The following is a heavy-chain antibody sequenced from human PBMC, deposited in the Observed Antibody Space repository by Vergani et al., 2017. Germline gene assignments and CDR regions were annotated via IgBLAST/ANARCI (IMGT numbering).Heavy chain of an antibody. V-gene: IGHV1-2*02. J-gene: IGHJ6*03. D-gene: IGHD6-6*01. CDR1: GYTFTGYY. Sequence: QVQLVQSGAEVKKPGASVKVSCKASGYTFTGYYMHWVRQAPGQGLEWMGWINPNSGGTNYAQKFQGRVTMTRDTAISTAYMELSRLRSDDTAVYYCARDLVYSSSEIDYYYYMDVWGKGTTVTVSS. CDR2: INPNSGGT. CDR3: ARDLVYSSSEIDYYYYMDV.